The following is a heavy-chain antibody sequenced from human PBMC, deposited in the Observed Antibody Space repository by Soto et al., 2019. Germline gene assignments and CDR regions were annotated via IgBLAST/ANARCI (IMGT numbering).Heavy chain of an antibody. J-gene: IGHJ4*02. CDR2: ISYDESDK. CDR3: MKEKRGYSYGEH. Sequence: QVQLVESGGGVVQPGRSLRLSCAASGFTFSSYGMHWVRQAPGKGLEWVAVISYDESDKQYLGSVKGRFTVSRDNSKNTLYLQMNSLRTEDTAVYYCMKEKRGYSYGEHWGQGTLVTVSS. D-gene: IGHD5-18*01. V-gene: IGHV3-30*18. CDR1: GFTFSSYG.